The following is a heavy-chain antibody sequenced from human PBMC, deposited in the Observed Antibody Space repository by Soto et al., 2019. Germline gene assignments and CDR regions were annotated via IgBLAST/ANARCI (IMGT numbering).Heavy chain of an antibody. J-gene: IGHJ3*02. CDR2: ISSSSSTI. V-gene: IGHV3-48*01. D-gene: IGHD4-17*01. CDR1: GFTFSSYS. Sequence: GGSLRLSCAASGFTFSSYSMNWVRQAPGKGLEWVSYISSSSSTIYYADSVKGRFTISRDNAKNSLYLQMNSLRAEDTAVYYCARSMTTVTTEAFDIWGQGTMVTVSS. CDR3: ARSMTTVTTEAFDI.